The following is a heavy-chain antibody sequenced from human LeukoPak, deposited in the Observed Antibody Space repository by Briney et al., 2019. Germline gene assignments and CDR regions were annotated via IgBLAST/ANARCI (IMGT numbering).Heavy chain of an antibody. CDR2: ISSSTHYI. Sequence: GGSLRLSCAASGFTFSASSMNWVRQAPGKGLEWVSSISSSTHYILYADSLKGRFTISRDNAKNSLYMQMNSLRAEDTAVYYCARGFGRFGELYEHYYHLMDAWGQGTTVTVSS. D-gene: IGHD3-10*01. V-gene: IGHV3-21*01. CDR3: ARGFGRFGELYEHYYHLMDA. CDR1: GFTFSASS. J-gene: IGHJ6*02.